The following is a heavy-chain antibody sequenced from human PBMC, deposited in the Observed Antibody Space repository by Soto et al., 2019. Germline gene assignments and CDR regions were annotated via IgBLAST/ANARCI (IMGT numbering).Heavy chain of an antibody. CDR2: ISAYNGNT. Sequence: VSCKASGYTFPSYGISWVRPPPVQGLGGMGWISAYNGNTNYAQKLQGRVTMTTDTSTSTAYMERRSLRSDDTAVYYCARVVVGYCSGGSCSYRYYFDYWGQGTLVTVSS. CDR1: GYTFPSYG. D-gene: IGHD2-15*01. V-gene: IGHV1-18*01. J-gene: IGHJ4*02. CDR3: ARVVVGYCSGGSCSYRYYFDY.